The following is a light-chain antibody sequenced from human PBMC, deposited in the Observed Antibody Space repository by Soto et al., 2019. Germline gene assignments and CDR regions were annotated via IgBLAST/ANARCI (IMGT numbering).Light chain of an antibody. CDR2: DAS. Sequence: QSALTQPRSVSGSPGQSVTISCTGTTGDVGTYNIVSWYQHHPGKAHKLMIYDASKRPSGVPDRFSASKSGNTASLTISGLQAEDEADYYCCSYAGSFTWVFGGGTQLTVL. V-gene: IGLV2-11*01. J-gene: IGLJ3*02. CDR3: CSYAGSFTWV. CDR1: TGDVGTYNI.